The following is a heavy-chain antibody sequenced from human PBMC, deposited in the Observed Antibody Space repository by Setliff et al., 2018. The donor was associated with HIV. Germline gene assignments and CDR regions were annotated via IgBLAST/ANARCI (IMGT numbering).Heavy chain of an antibody. D-gene: IGHD2-21*01. Sequence: GGSLRLSCTASGISFNGYTMNWVRQVPGKGLEWVSSISSNSIYTYYGDSVKGRFTISRDNVNNFLYLQMNSLSAEDTGTYFCAKDLNGGDFHHWGQGTLVTVS. J-gene: IGHJ4*02. CDR2: ISSNSIYT. V-gene: IGHV3-21*06. CDR3: AKDLNGGDFHH. CDR1: GISFNGYT.